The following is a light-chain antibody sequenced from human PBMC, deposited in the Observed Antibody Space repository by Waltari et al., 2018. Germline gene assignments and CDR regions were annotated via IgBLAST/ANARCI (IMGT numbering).Light chain of an antibody. V-gene: IGLV2-23*02. CDR2: EVT. CDR3: CSHVGLGTYV. J-gene: IGLJ1*01. Sequence: QSGLAQPASAYGSPGQSITITCTGTSSDVGNYHLVSWYQQRPGKAPTLLIYEVTKRAPGTSDRFSASKSGNTASLSISGLQAQEDEADYYCCSHVGLGTYVFGTGTKVTV. CDR1: SSDVGNYHL.